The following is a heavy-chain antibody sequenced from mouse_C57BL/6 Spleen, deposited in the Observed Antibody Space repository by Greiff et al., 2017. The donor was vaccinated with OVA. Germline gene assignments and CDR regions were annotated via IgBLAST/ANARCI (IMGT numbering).Heavy chain of an antibody. Sequence: VQLQQPGAELVMPGASVKLSCKASGYTFTSYWMHWVKQRPGQGLEWIGEIDPSDSYTNYNQKFKGKSTLTVDKSSSTAYMQLSSLTSEDSAVYYCARGGLLREFDYWGQGTTLTVSS. CDR3: ARGGLLREFDY. D-gene: IGHD1-1*01. CDR2: IDPSDSYT. V-gene: IGHV1-69*01. CDR1: GYTFTSYW. J-gene: IGHJ2*01.